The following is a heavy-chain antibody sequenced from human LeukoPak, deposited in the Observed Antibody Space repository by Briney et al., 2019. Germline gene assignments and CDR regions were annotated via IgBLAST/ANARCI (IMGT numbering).Heavy chain of an antibody. D-gene: IGHD2-2*01. CDR3: TSLYIVVVPAGGYYYYYMDV. CDR2: ISGSGGST. V-gene: IGHV3-23*01. CDR1: GFTFSSYA. J-gene: IGHJ6*03. Sequence: GGSLRLSCAASGFTFSSYAMSWVRQAPGKGLEWVSAISGSGGSTYYADSVKGRFTISRDNSKNTAYLQMNSLKTEDTAVYYCTSLYIVVVPAGGYYYYYMDVWGKGTTVTVSS.